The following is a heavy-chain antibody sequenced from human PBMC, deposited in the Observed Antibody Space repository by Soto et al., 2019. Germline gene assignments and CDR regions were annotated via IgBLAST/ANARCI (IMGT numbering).Heavy chain of an antibody. CDR1: GVTFISYA. CDR3: ASHRFYYRRFGESDY. Sequence: GGSLRLSCAASGVTFISYAMSWVRQATGKGLEWVSAISGSGGSTYYADSVKGRFTISRDNSKNTLYLQMNSLRAEDTAVYYCASHRFYYRRFGESDYWGQGTLVTVS. D-gene: IGHD3-10*01. J-gene: IGHJ4*02. V-gene: IGHV3-23*01. CDR2: ISGSGGST.